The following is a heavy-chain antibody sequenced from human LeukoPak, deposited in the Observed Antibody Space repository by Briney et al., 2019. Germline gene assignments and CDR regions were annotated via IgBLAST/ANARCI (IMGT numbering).Heavy chain of an antibody. Sequence: GGSLRLSCAASGFAVSSNYMSWVRQAPGKGLEWVSVIYSGGSTYYADSVKGRFTISRDNSKNTLYLQMNSLRAEDTAVYYCASIAAAGTPTFDYWGQGTLVTVSS. V-gene: IGHV3-66*01. J-gene: IGHJ4*02. CDR2: IYSGGST. CDR1: GFAVSSNY. CDR3: ASIAAAGTPTFDY. D-gene: IGHD6-13*01.